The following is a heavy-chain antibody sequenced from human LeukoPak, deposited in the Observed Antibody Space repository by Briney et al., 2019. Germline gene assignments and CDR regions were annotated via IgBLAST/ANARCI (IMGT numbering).Heavy chain of an antibody. D-gene: IGHD6-19*01. V-gene: IGHV1-69*13. J-gene: IGHJ4*02. CDR2: IIPIFGTA. CDR1: GGTFSSYA. Sequence: ASVKVSCKASGGTFSSYAISWVRQAPGQGLEWMGGIIPIFGTANYAQKFQGRVTITADESTSTAYMELSSLRSEDTAVYYCAHRGSGWYGDYWGQGTLVTVST. CDR3: AHRGSGWYGDY.